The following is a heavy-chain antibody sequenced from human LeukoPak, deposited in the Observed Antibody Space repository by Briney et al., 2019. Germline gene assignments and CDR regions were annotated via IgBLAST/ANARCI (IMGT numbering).Heavy chain of an antibody. CDR1: GASISSGNDY. J-gene: IGHJ4*02. D-gene: IGHD5/OR15-5a*01. Sequence: PSETLSLTCTVSGASISSGNDYWSWIRQPAGKGLEWIGRVYTGGSTNYNPSLKSRVTLSVDTSKNQFSLKLSSVTAADTAVYYCARDPPGLEARPIDYWGQGTLVTVSS. V-gene: IGHV4-61*02. CDR3: ARDPPGLEARPIDY. CDR2: VYTGGST.